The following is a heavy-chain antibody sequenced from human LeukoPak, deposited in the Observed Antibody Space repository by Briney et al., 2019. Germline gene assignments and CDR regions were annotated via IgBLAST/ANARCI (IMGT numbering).Heavy chain of an antibody. D-gene: IGHD5/OR15-5a*01. J-gene: IGHJ6*03. CDR2: IYYSGST. CDR1: GGSISSSSYY. CDR3: ARGLRPPWNYYYYYMDV. Sequence: SETLSLTCTVSGGSISSSSYYWGWIRQPPGKGLEWIGSIYYSGSTYYNPSLKSRVTISVDTSKNQFSLKLSSVTAADTAVYYCARGLRPPWNYYYYYMDVWGKGTTVTVSS. V-gene: IGHV4-39*07.